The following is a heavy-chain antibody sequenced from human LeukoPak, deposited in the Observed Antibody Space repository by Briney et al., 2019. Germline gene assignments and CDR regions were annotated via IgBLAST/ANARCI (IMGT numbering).Heavy chain of an antibody. V-gene: IGHV4-59*12. Sequence: PSETLSLTCTVSGGSISSYYWSWLRQPPGKGLEWIGYIYYSGSTNYNPSLKSRVTISVDTSKNQFSLKLSSVPAADTAVYYCARDQTYSGSGIYTYFDYWGQGILVTVSS. D-gene: IGHD3-10*01. CDR1: GGSISSYY. J-gene: IGHJ4*02. CDR2: IYYSGST. CDR3: ARDQTYSGSGIYTYFDY.